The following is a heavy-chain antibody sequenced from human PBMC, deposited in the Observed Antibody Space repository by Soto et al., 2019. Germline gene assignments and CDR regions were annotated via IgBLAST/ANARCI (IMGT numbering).Heavy chain of an antibody. J-gene: IGHJ5*02. Sequence: EVQLLESGGGLVQPGGSLSLSCAASGFTFGSYAMSWVRQAPGKVLEWVSAISGSGGRTSYADSVKGRFTISRDNSKNTLYLQLNSLSAADTAVDYGAKDPSLWFGVTGSWGQGTMVTVSS. CDR2: ISGSGGRT. D-gene: IGHD3-10*01. CDR3: AKDPSLWFGVTGS. V-gene: IGHV3-23*01. CDR1: GFTFGSYA.